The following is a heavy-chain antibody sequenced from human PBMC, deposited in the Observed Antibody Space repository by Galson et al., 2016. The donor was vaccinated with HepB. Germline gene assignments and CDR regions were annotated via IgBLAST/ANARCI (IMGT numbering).Heavy chain of an antibody. J-gene: IGHJ4*02. CDR3: AKGTLKYCSPGGPCYPFDN. CDR1: GFTFSYYG. Sequence: SLRLSCAASGFTFSYYGMHWVRQAPGKGLEWVSFIYFDEKTKYYADSVKGRFTISRDNSKNTLYLQMNSLRAEDTAVYYCAKGTLKYCSPGGPCYPFDNWGQGTLVTVSS. CDR2: IYFDEKTK. V-gene: IGHV3-33*06. D-gene: IGHD2-15*01.